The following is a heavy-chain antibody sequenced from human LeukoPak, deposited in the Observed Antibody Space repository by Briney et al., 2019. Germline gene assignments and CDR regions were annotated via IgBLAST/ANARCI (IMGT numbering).Heavy chain of an antibody. CDR3: ARADSEQLVSDYYYYMDV. CDR2: IYTSGST. Sequence: SETLSLTCTVSGGSISSYYWSWIRQPAGKGLEWIGRIYTSGSTNYNPSLKSRVTISVDTSKNQFSLKLSSVTAADTAVYYCARADSEQLVSDYYYYMDVWGKGTTVTVSS. J-gene: IGHJ6*03. V-gene: IGHV4-4*07. CDR1: GGSISSYY. D-gene: IGHD6-6*01.